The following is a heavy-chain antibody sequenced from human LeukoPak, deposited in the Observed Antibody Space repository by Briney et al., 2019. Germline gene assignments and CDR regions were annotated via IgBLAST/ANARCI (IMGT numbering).Heavy chain of an antibody. Sequence: SETLSLTCTVSGGSISSSSYYWGWIRQPAGKGLEWIGYIYHSGSTYYNPSLKSRVTISVDRSKNQFSLKLSSVTAADTAVYYCARAPNYYFDYWGQGTLVTVSS. CDR1: GGSISSSSYY. J-gene: IGHJ4*02. CDR2: IYHSGST. D-gene: IGHD4/OR15-4a*01. CDR3: ARAPNYYFDY. V-gene: IGHV4-39*07.